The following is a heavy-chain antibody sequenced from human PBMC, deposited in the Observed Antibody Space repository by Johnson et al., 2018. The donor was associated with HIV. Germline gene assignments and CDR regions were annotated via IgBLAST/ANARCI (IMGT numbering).Heavy chain of an antibody. CDR3: ARDTYSSDACDI. CDR2: IIWNGGVS. Sequence: VQLVESGGGLVKPGGSLRLSCVASGVIFSDYYMSWIRQAPGKGLEWVSGIIWNGGVSGYAEAVKGRFTISRDNAKNSVYLQMDGLRDEDTALYFCARDTYSSDACDIWGQGTMVTVSS. V-gene: IGHV3-20*04. CDR1: GVIFSDYY. D-gene: IGHD5-18*01. J-gene: IGHJ3*02.